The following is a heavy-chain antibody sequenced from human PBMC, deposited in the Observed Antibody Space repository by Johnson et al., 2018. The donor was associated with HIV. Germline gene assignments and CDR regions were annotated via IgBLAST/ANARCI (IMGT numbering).Heavy chain of an antibody. J-gene: IGHJ3*02. V-gene: IGHV3-66*02. CDR1: GFTVSSNY. Sequence: VQLVESGGGVAQPGGSLRLSCAASGFTVSSNYMSWVRQAPGKGLEWVSVIYSGGTTYYADSVKGRFTISRDTSKNTLYLQMGSLRPEDMAVYYCARASALDIWGQGTMVTVSS. CDR2: IYSGGTT. CDR3: ARASALDI.